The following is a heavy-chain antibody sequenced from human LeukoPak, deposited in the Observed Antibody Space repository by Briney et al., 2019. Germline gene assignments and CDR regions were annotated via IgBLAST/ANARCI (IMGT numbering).Heavy chain of an antibody. CDR1: GFTFSSYE. J-gene: IGHJ4*02. CDR3: ARDPASIDSSGYSYGY. CDR2: ISSGGSAI. Sequence: GGSLGLSCAASGFTFSSYEMNWVRQAPGKGLEWVSYISSGGSAIYYADSVKGRFTVSRDNTRNSLYLQMNSLRAEDTAVYYCARDPASIDSSGYSYGYWGQGTLVTVSS. V-gene: IGHV3-48*03. D-gene: IGHD3-22*01.